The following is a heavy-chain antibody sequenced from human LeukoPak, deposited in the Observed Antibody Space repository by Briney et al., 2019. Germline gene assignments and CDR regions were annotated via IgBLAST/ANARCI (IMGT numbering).Heavy chain of an antibody. V-gene: IGHV3-15*01. CDR2: IKSKTDGGTT. J-gene: IGHJ4*02. Sequence: GGSLRLSCAASGFTFSNAWMSWVRQAPGKGLGWVGRIKSKTDGGTTDYAAPVKGRFTISRDDSKNTLYLQMNSLKTEDTAVYYCTTDIPGASDLEFDYWGQGTLVTVSS. CDR3: TTDIPGASDLEFDY. D-gene: IGHD2-2*02. CDR1: GFTFSNAW.